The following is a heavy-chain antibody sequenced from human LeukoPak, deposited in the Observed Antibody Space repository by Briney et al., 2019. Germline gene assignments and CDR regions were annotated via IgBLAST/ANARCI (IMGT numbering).Heavy chain of an antibody. CDR2: IYHSGST. V-gene: IGHV4-38-2*02. J-gene: IGHJ4*02. CDR1: GYSISSGYY. Sequence: SETPSLTCTVSGYSISSGYYWGWIRQPPGKGLEWIGSIYHSGSTYYNPSLKSRVTISVDTSKNQFSLKLSSVTAADTAVYYCARAVSYYDFWSGYYRTYYFDYWGQGTLVTVSS. CDR3: ARAVSYYDFWSGYYRTYYFDY. D-gene: IGHD3-3*01.